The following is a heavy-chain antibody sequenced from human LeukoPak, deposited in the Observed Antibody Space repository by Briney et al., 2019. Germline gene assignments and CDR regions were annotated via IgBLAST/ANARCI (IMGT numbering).Heavy chain of an antibody. CDR2: ISTSAGTI. V-gene: IGHV3-11*01. CDR1: GFTFGDYY. J-gene: IGHJ4*02. CDR3: ARDAVDSSGFDFDY. D-gene: IGHD3-22*01. Sequence: GGSLRLSCAASGFTFGDYYMTWIRQAPGKGLEWISYISTSAGTIYYADSVKGRFTISRDNAKNSLYLQMNSLRAEDTAVYYCARDAVDSSGFDFDYWGQGTLVTVSS.